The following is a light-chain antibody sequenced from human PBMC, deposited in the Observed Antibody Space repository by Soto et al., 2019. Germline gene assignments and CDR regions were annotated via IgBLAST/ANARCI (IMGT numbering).Light chain of an antibody. CDR2: GVN. Sequence: QSVLTQPASVSGSPGQSITISCTGSGRDIGAYDYVSWYQQHPGKAPKLLIYGVNTRPSGVSYRFSASTSAFTASLTISGLQAEDEAHYYCSSYTTSYFYVFGPGPKVTVL. CDR3: SSYTTSYFYV. J-gene: IGLJ1*01. CDR1: GRDIGAYDY. V-gene: IGLV2-14*01.